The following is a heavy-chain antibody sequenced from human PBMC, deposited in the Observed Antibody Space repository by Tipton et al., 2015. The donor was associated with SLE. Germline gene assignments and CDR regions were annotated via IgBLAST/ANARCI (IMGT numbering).Heavy chain of an antibody. CDR2: IKTDGSEK. Sequence: SLRLSCAASGFPVSRKYMSWVRQTPGKGLQWVATIKTDGSEKYHVDSVKGRFTISRDNAKNTLYLQLNSLRVEDTAVYYCARGGSYSSDSWGQGILVTVSS. CDR3: ARGGSYSSDS. D-gene: IGHD1-26*01. V-gene: IGHV3-7*01. CDR1: GFPVSRKY. J-gene: IGHJ4*02.